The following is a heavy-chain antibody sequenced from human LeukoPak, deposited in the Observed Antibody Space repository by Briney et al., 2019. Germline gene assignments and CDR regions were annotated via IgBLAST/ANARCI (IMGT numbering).Heavy chain of an antibody. V-gene: IGHV4-61*02. CDR3: ARGLWFGDENPPYFDY. CDR2: IYTSGST. Sequence: PSQTLSLTCTVSGGFISSSNYYWSWIRQPAGKGLEWIGRIYTSGSTNYNPSLKSRVTISVDTSKNQFSLKLSSVTAADTAVYYCARGLWFGDENPPYFDYWGQGTLVTVSS. D-gene: IGHD3-10*01. CDR1: GGFISSSNYY. J-gene: IGHJ4*02.